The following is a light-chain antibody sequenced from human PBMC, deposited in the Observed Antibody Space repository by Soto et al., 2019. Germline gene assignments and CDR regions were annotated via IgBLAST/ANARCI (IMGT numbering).Light chain of an antibody. CDR1: QRIANY. J-gene: IGKJ2*01. CDR2: GAS. Sequence: DIQMTQSPSSLSASVGDRVTITCRASQRIANYLNWYQQRPGKAPKLLICGASTLQSAGPSRFSGSGSGTDFTLTISTLQPEDFATYYCQQTYTTPHTFGQGTKLQIK. V-gene: IGKV1-39*01. CDR3: QQTYTTPHT.